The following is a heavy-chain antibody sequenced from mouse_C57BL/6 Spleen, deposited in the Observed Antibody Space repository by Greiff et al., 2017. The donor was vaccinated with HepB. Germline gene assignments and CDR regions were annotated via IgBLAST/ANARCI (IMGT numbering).Heavy chain of an antibody. CDR3: ARENYGSSYYAMDY. CDR2: ISYDGSN. V-gene: IGHV3-6*01. D-gene: IGHD1-1*01. Sequence: VQLVESGPGLVKPSQSLSLTCSVTGYSITSGYYWNWIRQFPGNKLEWMGYISYDGSNNYNPSLKNRISITRDTSKNQFFLKLNSVTTEDTATYYCARENYGSSYYAMDYWGQGTSVTVSS. J-gene: IGHJ4*01. CDR1: GYSITSGYY.